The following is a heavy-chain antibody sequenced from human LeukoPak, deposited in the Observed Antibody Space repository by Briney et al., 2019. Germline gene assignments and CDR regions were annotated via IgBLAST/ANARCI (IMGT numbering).Heavy chain of an antibody. V-gene: IGHV3-48*01. D-gene: IGHD3/OR15-3a*01. CDR2: ISSGSSTI. CDR3: ARDLDGGLGSDY. CDR1: GFTFSSYS. J-gene: IGHJ4*02. Sequence: GGSLRLSCAASGFTFSSYSMNWVRQAPGKGLEWVSYISSGSSTIYYADSVKGRFTISRDNPKNSLYLQMNSLRAEDTAVYYCARDLDGGLGSDYWGQGTLVTVSS.